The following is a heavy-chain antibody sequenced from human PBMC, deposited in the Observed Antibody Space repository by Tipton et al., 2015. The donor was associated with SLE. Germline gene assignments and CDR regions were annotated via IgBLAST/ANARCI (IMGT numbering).Heavy chain of an antibody. V-gene: IGHV4-39*01. CDR2: IYYSGST. CDR1: GGSISSSSYY. J-gene: IGHJ6*03. Sequence: TLSLTCTVSGGSISSSSYYWGWFRQPPGKGLEWIGSIYYSGSTYYNPSLKSRVTISVDTSKNQFSLKLSSVTAADTAVYYCARIIRGVYYYYMDVWGKGTTVTVSS. CDR3: ARIIRGVYYYYMDV. D-gene: IGHD3-10*01.